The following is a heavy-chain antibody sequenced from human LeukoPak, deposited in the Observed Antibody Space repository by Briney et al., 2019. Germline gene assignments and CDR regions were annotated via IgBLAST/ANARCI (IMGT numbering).Heavy chain of an antibody. CDR1: GYSFTNNY. J-gene: IGHJ4*02. Sequence: ASVKVSCKASGYSFTNNYMHWVRQAPGQGLEWMGVINPSGGSTSYAQDFQGRLTMTGDTSTSTVYMGLSSLRFEDTAVYYCARSGYSSRWSYLDYWGQGTLVTVSS. D-gene: IGHD6-13*01. CDR2: INPSGGST. CDR3: ARSGYSSRWSYLDY. V-gene: IGHV1-46*01.